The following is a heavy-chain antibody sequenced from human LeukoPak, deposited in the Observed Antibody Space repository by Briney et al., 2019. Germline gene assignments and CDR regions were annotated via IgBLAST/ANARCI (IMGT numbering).Heavy chain of an antibody. V-gene: IGHV5-51*01. J-gene: IGHJ5*02. CDR2: IYPGDSDT. CDR3: ARSYCSSTSCYLNWFDP. Sequence: GESLKISCKASGYSFSSHCIAWVRQMPGKGLEGMGIIYPGDSDTRYSPSFQGQVTISADKSISTAYLQWSSLKASDTAMYYCARSYCSSTSCYLNWFDPWGQGTLVTVSS. CDR1: GYSFSSHC. D-gene: IGHD2-2*01.